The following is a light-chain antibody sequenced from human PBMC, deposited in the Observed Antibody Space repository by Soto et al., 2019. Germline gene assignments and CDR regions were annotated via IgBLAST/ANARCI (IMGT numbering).Light chain of an antibody. V-gene: IGLV1-40*01. Sequence: QSVLTQPPSVSGAPGQRVTISCTGSSSNIGAGYDVHWYQQLPGTAPKLLIYGNSNRPSGVPDRFSGSKSVTSASLAITWLQAEDEADYYFQSYDSSLSGYVFGTGTKLTVL. CDR3: QSYDSSLSGYV. J-gene: IGLJ1*01. CDR2: GNS. CDR1: SSNIGAGYD.